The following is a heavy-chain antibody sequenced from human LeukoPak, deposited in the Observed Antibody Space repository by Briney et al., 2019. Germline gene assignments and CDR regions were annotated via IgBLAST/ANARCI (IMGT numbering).Heavy chain of an antibody. D-gene: IGHD6-13*01. CDR2: ISGSGGST. CDR1: GFTFSSYG. J-gene: IGHJ5*02. CDR3: AKDLYSSSWYREVNWFDP. Sequence: GGSLRLSCAASGFTFSSYGMSWVRQAPGKGLEWVSAISGSGGSTYYADSVKGRFTISRDNSKNTLYLQMNSLRAEDTAVYYCAKDLYSSSWYREVNWFDPWGQGTLVTVSS. V-gene: IGHV3-23*01.